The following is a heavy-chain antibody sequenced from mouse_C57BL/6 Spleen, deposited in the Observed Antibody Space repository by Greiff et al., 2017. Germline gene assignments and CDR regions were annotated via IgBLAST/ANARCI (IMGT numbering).Heavy chain of an antibody. CDR1: GYTFTSYW. J-gene: IGHJ1*03. Sequence: VQLQQPGAELVMPGASVKLSCKASGYTFTSYWMHWVQQRPGQALEWIGEIDPSDSYSKYNQKFTGKSTLTVYKSSSPAYKQRSIVAYEGSAVYYCAWRGDYDVYFDVWGTGTTVTVSS. D-gene: IGHD2-4*01. V-gene: IGHV1-69*01. CDR2: IDPSDSYS. CDR3: AWRGDYDVYFDV.